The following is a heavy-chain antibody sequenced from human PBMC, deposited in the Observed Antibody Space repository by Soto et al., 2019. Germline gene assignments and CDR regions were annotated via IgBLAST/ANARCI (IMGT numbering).Heavy chain of an antibody. CDR1: GGSISSYY. J-gene: IGHJ4*02. D-gene: IGHD3-9*01. CDR2: IYYSGST. CDR3: ARTYYDILTGVLRFDY. Sequence: SETLSLTCTVSGGSISSYYWSWIRQPPGKGLEWIGYIYYSGSTNYNPSLKSRVTISVDTSKNQFSLKLSSVTAADTAVYYCARTYYDILTGVLRFDYWGQGTLVTVSS. V-gene: IGHV4-59*08.